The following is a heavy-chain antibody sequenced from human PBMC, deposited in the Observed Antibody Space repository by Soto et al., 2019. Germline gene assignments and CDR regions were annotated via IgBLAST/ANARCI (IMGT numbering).Heavy chain of an antibody. Sequence: LSLTCAVSGASVSSSNWWSWVRQPPGKGLEWIGEISDRETTNYNPSLKSRVTISVDKSKNEVSLKVTSVTAADTAVYYCARVFSGNKEWFDPWGQGILVTVSS. J-gene: IGHJ5*02. CDR2: ISDRETT. V-gene: IGHV4-4*02. CDR3: ARVFSGNKEWFDP. CDR1: GASVSSSNW. D-gene: IGHD3-10*01.